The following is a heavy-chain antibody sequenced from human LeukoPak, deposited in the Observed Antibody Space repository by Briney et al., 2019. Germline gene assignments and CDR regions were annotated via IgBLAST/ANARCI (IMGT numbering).Heavy chain of an antibody. Sequence: SETLSLTCTVSGGSVSSGSYYWSWIRQPPGKGLEWIGYIYYSGRTNYNPSLKSRVTISVDTSKMQFSLKLSSVTAADTAVYYCARGQTIVGATGDFWGQGTLVTVSS. V-gene: IGHV4-61*01. CDR1: GGSVSSGSYY. D-gene: IGHD1-26*01. CDR2: IYYSGRT. J-gene: IGHJ4*02. CDR3: ARGQTIVGATGDF.